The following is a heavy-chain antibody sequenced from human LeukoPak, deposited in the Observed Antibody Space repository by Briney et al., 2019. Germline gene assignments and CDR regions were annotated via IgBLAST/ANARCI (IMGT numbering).Heavy chain of an antibody. V-gene: IGHV1-69*04. J-gene: IGHJ4*02. CDR1: GGTFSSYS. CDR3: ARELGFADY. CDR2: IIPILGIA. Sequence: SVKVSCKASGGTFSSYSISWVRQAPGQGLAWMGRIIPILGIANYAQKFQGRVTITADKSTSTAYMELSSLRSEDTAVYYCARELGFADYWGQGTLVTVSS.